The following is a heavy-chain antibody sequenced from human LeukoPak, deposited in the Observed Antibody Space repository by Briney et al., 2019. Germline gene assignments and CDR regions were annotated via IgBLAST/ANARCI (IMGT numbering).Heavy chain of an antibody. D-gene: IGHD3-16*01. CDR3: ARSFGDKSFDAYDI. CDR1: GFAFSTYN. CDR2: ISSSSRAI. J-gene: IGHJ3*02. V-gene: IGHV3-48*02. Sequence: GGSLRLSCAASGFAFSTYNMNWVRQAPGKGLEWVSYISSSSRAIYYADSVKGRFTISRDNAKTSLYLQMSSLRDEDTALYFCARSFGDKSFDAYDIWGQGTLVTVSS.